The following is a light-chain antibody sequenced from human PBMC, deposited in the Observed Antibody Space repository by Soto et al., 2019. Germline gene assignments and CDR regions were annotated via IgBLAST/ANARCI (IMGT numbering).Light chain of an antibody. CDR2: GAS. J-gene: IGKJ1*01. CDR3: QQYGSSPWT. Sequence: DIVLTHSPATLSFSRLGRGPLXCRASRSVSSRYLAWYQQKPGQAPRLLIYGASSRATGIPDRFSGSGSGTDFTLTISRLEPDDFAMYYCQQYGSSPWTFGQGTKVDIK. CDR1: RSVSSRY. V-gene: IGKV3-20*01.